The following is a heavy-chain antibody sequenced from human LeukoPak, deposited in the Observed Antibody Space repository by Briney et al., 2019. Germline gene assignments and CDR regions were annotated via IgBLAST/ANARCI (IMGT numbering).Heavy chain of an antibody. CDR3: AKAREPYYDSSAIDY. Sequence: PGGSLRLSCVASGFTLSSYAMSWVRQAPGKGLEWVSGITGSGSTTYYTDSVKGRFTISRDNSKDTLYLQMNSLRAEDTAVYYCAKAREPYYDSSAIDYWGQGTLVTVSS. V-gene: IGHV3-23*01. J-gene: IGHJ4*02. CDR2: ITGSGSTT. D-gene: IGHD3-22*01. CDR1: GFTLSSYA.